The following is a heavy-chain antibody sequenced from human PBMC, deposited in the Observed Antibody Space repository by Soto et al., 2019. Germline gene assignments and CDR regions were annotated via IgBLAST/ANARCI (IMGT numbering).Heavy chain of an antibody. D-gene: IGHD6-19*01. CDR3: ARDPFAPGIAVAGPYYYYYGMEV. J-gene: IGHJ6*01. V-gene: IGHV6-1*01. Sequence: SPTLSLPCAISGDVVSSNSAAWNWIRQSPSRGLEWLGRTYYRSKWYNDYAVSVKSRITINPETSKNQFSLQLNSVTPEDTAVYYCARDPFAPGIAVAGPYYYYYGMEVWGQGNTVTVSA. CDR1: GDVVSSNSAA. CDR2: TYYRSKWYN.